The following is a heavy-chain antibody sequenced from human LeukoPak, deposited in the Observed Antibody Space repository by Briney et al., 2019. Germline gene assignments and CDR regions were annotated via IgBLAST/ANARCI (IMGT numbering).Heavy chain of an antibody. Sequence: GGSLRLSCAASGFTFSSYAMTWVRHAPGKGLEGVSTISGSGGSTSYADSVKGRFTISRDNSKHTLYLQMNSLRAEDTAVYYCAKDPEVVVAATGFDYWGQGTLVTVSS. CDR2: ISGSGGST. J-gene: IGHJ4*02. CDR3: AKDPEVVVAATGFDY. CDR1: GFTFSSYA. D-gene: IGHD2-15*01. V-gene: IGHV3-23*01.